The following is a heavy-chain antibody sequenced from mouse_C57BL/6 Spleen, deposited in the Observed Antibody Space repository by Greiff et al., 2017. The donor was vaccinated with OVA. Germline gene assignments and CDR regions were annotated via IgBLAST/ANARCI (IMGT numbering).Heavy chain of an antibody. CDR2: IYPGDGDT. V-gene: IGHV1-82*01. J-gene: IGHJ2*01. CDR3: ARDGQLRLDY. CDR1: GYAFSSSW. Sequence: VQLQQSGPELVKPGASVKISCKASGYAFSSSWMNWVKQRPGKGLEWIGRIYPGDGDTNYNGKFKGKATLTADKSSSTAYMQLSSLTSEDSAVYFCARDGQLRLDYWGQGTTLTVSS. D-gene: IGHD3-2*02.